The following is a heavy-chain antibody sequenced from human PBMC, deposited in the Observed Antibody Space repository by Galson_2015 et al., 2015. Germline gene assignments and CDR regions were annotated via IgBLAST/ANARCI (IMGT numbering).Heavy chain of an antibody. CDR2: INPSDGST. Sequence: SVKVSCKASGYTFTSYFMHWVRQAPGQGLEWMGIINPSDGSTSYAQMFQGRVSMTRDTSTSTVYMELSSLRSEDTAVYYCARDPTYYFGSGSYFYYYMDFWGKATAVTVSS. J-gene: IGHJ6*03. V-gene: IGHV1-46*01. D-gene: IGHD3-10*01. CDR3: ARDPTYYFGSGSYFYYYMDF. CDR1: GYTFTSYF.